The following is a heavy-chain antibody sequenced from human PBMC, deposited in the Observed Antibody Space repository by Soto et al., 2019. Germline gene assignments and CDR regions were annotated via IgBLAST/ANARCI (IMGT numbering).Heavy chain of an antibody. V-gene: IGHV4-39*01. CDR3: ARSHYTCGRLIDY. Sequence: SETLSLTCSVSGDSITTNGYYWGWVRQPPGNGLQWIGNGYWSGSTFSHPSLTSRVFISVNTSKNEFCLRLPSVTAADTAGYYYARSHYTCGRLIDYWGQGT. J-gene: IGHJ4*02. D-gene: IGHD2-21*01. CDR1: GDSITTNGYY. CDR2: GYWSGST.